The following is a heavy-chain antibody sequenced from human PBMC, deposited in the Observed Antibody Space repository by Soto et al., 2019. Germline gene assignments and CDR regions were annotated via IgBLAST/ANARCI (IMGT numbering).Heavy chain of an antibody. Sequence: GGSLRLSCAASGFTLSRYSMSWVRQAPGKGLEWVSGFRTGGDDGTTYYADSVKGRFTISRDNSKNTLFLQMNSLRAEDTAIYYCAKKVNSGPGSQYFDYWGQGTLVTVSS. D-gene: IGHD3-10*01. CDR3: AKKVNSGPGSQYFDY. CDR2: FRTGGDDGTT. CDR1: GFTLSRYS. V-gene: IGHV3-23*01. J-gene: IGHJ4*02.